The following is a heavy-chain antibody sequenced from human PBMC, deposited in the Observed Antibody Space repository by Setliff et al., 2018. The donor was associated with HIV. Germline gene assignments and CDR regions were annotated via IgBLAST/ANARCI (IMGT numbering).Heavy chain of an antibody. J-gene: IGHJ5*02. CDR2: IHTSGDS. Sequence: SETLSLTCTVSGGSISGFYWSWIRQSAGKGLEWIGRIHTSGDSDFNPSLKSRVTMSVDTSKNQISLKVNSVTAADTALYYCARNLYSSGWSVGNNWFDPWGQGTLVTVSS. CDR1: GGSISGFY. CDR3: ARNLYSSGWSVGNNWFDP. V-gene: IGHV4-4*07. D-gene: IGHD6-19*01.